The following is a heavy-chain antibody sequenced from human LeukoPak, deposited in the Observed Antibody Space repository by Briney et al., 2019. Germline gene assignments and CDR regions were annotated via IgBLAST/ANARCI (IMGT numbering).Heavy chain of an antibody. D-gene: IGHD4-17*01. Sequence: PGGSLRLSCAASGFTVSSNYMSWVRQAPGEGLEWVSVIYSGGSTYYADSVKGRFTISRDNSKNTLYLQMNSLRAEDTAVYYCARDVGLRLRAGGDAFDIWGQGTMVTVSS. J-gene: IGHJ3*02. V-gene: IGHV3-66*02. CDR1: GFTVSSNY. CDR2: IYSGGST. CDR3: ARDVGLRLRAGGDAFDI.